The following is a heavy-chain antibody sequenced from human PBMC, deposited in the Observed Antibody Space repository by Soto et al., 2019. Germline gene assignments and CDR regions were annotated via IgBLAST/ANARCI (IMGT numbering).Heavy chain of an antibody. Sequence: QVQLQESGPGLVKPSETLSLTCAVSGASITDNNWWSWVRQSPGKGLEWIGEVVHWGTSNYNPSLGSRVTVSMDRSKNQVSLTLISVTAADSAVYYCARHVGGPGTRGFDYWGQGILVTVSS. CDR3: ARHVGGPGTRGFDY. CDR1: GASITDNNW. CDR2: VVHWGTS. J-gene: IGHJ4*02. V-gene: IGHV4-4*02. D-gene: IGHD6-13*01.